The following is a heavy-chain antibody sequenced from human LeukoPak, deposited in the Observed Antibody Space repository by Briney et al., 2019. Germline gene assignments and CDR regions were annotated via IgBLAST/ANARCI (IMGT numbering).Heavy chain of an antibody. CDR3: AREGSGSYYFDY. Sequence: SETLSLTCTVSGGSISSSDYYWGWIRQPPGKGLEWIGSIYYSGSTYYNPSLKSRVTISVDTSRNQFSLKLSSVTAADTAVYYCAREGSGSYYFDYWGQGTLVTVSS. CDR2: IYYSGST. V-gene: IGHV4-39*07. J-gene: IGHJ4*02. D-gene: IGHD1-26*01. CDR1: GGSISSSDYY.